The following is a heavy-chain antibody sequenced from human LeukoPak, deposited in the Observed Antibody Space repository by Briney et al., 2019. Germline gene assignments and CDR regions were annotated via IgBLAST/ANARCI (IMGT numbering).Heavy chain of an antibody. D-gene: IGHD1-20*01. CDR3: ARGREYNSMMDN. Sequence: SETLSLTCTVSGVSISSYYWPWIRQPPGKGLEWIGYIYYSGSTNYNPSLKSRVTISVDTSKNQFSLKLSSVTAADTAVYYCARGREYNSMMDNWGQGTLVTVSS. J-gene: IGHJ4*02. V-gene: IGHV4-59*01. CDR1: GVSISSYY. CDR2: IYYSGST.